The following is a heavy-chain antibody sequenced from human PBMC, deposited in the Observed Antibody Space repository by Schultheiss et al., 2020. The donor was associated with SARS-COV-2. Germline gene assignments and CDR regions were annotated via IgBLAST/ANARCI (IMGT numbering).Heavy chain of an antibody. Sequence: SETLSLTCTVSGGSISSSSYYWGWIRQPPGKGLEWIGYIYYSGSTYYNPSLKSRVTMSVDTSKNQFSLKLSSVTAADTAVYYCARGVRGAARNYYYYGMDVWGQGTTVTVSS. CDR1: GGSISSSSYY. V-gene: IGHV4-61*05. CDR3: ARGVRGAARNYYYYGMDV. J-gene: IGHJ6*02. CDR2: IYYSGST. D-gene: IGHD6-6*01.